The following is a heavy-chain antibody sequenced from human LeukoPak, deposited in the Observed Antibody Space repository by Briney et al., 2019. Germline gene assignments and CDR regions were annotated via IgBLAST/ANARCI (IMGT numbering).Heavy chain of an antibody. CDR3: ISSSWYWDY. CDR1: GFTFSSYW. J-gene: IGHJ4*02. Sequence: GGSLRLSCAASGFTFSSYWMSWVRQAPGKGLEWVGRIKSKTDGGTTDYAAPVKGRFTISRDDSKNTLYLQMNSLKTEDTAVYYCISSSWYWDYWGQGTLFTVSS. CDR2: IKSKTDGGTT. V-gene: IGHV3-15*01. D-gene: IGHD6-13*01.